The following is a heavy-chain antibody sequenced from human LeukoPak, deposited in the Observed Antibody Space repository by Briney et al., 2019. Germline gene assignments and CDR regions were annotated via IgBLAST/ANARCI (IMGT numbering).Heavy chain of an antibody. J-gene: IGHJ1*01. CDR1: GFTFSSYG. CDR2: ISYDGSNK. CDR3: AKATYYYDSNNIQH. D-gene: IGHD3-22*01. V-gene: IGHV3-30*18. Sequence: PGRSLRLSCAASGFTFSSYGMHWVRQAPGKGLEWVAVISYDGSNKYYADSVKGRFTISRDNSKNTLYLQMNSLRAEDTAVYYCAKATYYYDSNNIQHWGQGTLVTVSS.